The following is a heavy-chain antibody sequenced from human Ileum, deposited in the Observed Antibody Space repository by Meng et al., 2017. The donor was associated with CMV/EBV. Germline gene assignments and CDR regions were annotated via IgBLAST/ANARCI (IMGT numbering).Heavy chain of an antibody. CDR3: AKTGFEAGRTGGLYYYYYDMDV. V-gene: IGHV3-23*01. Sequence: GESLKISCAASGFTFSDYAMSWVRQAPGKGLEWVSSISGGGGSTDYADFVKGRFAISRDNSDNTLFLQVHSLRADDTAVYYCAKTGFEAGRTGGLYYYYYDMDVWGQGTTVTVSS. CDR2: ISGGGGST. D-gene: IGHD1-1*01. J-gene: IGHJ6*02. CDR1: GFTFSDYA.